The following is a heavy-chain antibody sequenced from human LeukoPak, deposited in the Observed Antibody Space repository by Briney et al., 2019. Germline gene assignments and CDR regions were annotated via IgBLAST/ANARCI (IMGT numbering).Heavy chain of an antibody. CDR2: ISSSSSTI. V-gene: IGHV3-48*01. CDR3: AREDFWSGNYQSFSTGAFDI. CDR1: GFTFSSYS. D-gene: IGHD3-3*01. Sequence: GGSLRLSCAASGFTFSSYSMNWVRQAPGKGLEWVSYISSSSSTIYYADSVKGRFTISRDNAKNSLYLQMNSLRAEDTAVYYCAREDFWSGNYQSFSTGAFDIWGQGTMVTVSS. J-gene: IGHJ3*02.